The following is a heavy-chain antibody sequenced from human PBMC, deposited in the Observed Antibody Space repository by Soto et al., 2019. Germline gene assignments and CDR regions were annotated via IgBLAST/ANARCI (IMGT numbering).Heavy chain of an antibody. J-gene: IGHJ6*02. CDR3: ARDGARYFDWLLNYYYYGMDV. CDR2: INAGNGNT. D-gene: IGHD3-9*01. Sequence: GASVKVSCKASGYTFTSYAMHWVRQAPGQRLEWMGWINAGNGNTEYSQKFQGRVTITRDTSASTAYMELSSLRSEDTAVYYCARDGARYFDWLLNYYYYGMDVWGQGTTVTVSS. CDR1: GYTFTSYA. V-gene: IGHV1-3*01.